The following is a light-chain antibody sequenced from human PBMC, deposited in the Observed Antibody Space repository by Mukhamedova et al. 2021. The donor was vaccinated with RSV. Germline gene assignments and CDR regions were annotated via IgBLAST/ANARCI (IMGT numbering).Light chain of an antibody. CDR2: GAS. V-gene: IGKV3-20*01. CDR3: QQYGSSPKT. CDR1: VSSSY. J-gene: IGKJ1*01. Sequence: VSSSYLAWYQQKPGQAPRLLIYGASSRATGIPGRFSGSGSGTDFTLTISRLEPEDFAVYYCQQYGSSPKTFGQGTKVDIK.